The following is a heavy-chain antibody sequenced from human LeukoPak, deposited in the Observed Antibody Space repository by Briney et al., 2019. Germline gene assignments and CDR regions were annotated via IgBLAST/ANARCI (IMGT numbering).Heavy chain of an antibody. D-gene: IGHD1-7*01. CDR1: GLTFRTTW. CDR2: MNGEGTTI. Sequence: GGSLGLSCATSGLTFRTTWMHWVRQAPGKGLMWVSRMNGEGTTIDYADSVKGRFTVSRDYAKNTLFLQMNNLRTEDTALYFCATARNFRFEYWGQGSLVIVSA. V-gene: IGHV3-74*01. CDR3: ATARNFRFEY. J-gene: IGHJ4*02.